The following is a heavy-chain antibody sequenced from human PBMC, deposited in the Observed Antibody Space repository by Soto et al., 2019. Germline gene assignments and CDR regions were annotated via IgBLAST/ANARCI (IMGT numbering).Heavy chain of an antibody. CDR2: IKSDGSST. V-gene: IGHV3-74*01. J-gene: IGHJ4*02. D-gene: IGHD1-26*01. CDR3: VRAGPTGTYQYTLDS. Sequence: EVQLVESGGGLVQPGGSLRLSCAASGFTFRTYWMHWVRQVPGKGLVWVSRIKSDGSSTTYADSVKGRFTISRDNAQNTLYLQMNSLRAEDTAVYHCVRAGPTGTYQYTLDSWGQGTLVTVSS. CDR1: GFTFRTYW.